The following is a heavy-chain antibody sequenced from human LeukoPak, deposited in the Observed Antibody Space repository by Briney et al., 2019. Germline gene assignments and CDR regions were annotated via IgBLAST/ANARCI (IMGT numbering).Heavy chain of an antibody. CDR2: ISYDGSNK. CDR1: GFTFSSYG. D-gene: IGHD6-13*01. Sequence: PGGSLRLSCAASGFTFSSYGMHWVRQAPGKGLEWVAVISYDGSNKYYADSVKGRFTIPRDNSKNTLYLQMNSLRAEDTAVYYCAKDLSSSWYTLWGQGTLVTVSS. CDR3: AKDLSSSWYTL. V-gene: IGHV3-30*18. J-gene: IGHJ4*02.